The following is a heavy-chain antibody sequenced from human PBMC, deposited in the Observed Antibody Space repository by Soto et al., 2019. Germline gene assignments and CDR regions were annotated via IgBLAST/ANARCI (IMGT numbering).Heavy chain of an antibody. Sequence: SETLSLTCTVSGGSISSYYWSWIRQPPGKGLEWIGYIYYSGSTNYNPSLKSRVTISVDTSKNQFSLKLSSVTAADTAVYYCARHSPLEYSSSRAAFDIWGQGTMVTVSS. CDR2: IYYSGST. D-gene: IGHD6-13*01. CDR3: ARHSPLEYSSSRAAFDI. V-gene: IGHV4-59*08. J-gene: IGHJ3*02. CDR1: GGSISSYY.